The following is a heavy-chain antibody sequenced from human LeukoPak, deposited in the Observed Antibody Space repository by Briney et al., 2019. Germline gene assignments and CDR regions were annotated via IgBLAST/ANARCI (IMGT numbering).Heavy chain of an antibody. V-gene: IGHV4-4*07. J-gene: IGHJ4*02. CDR1: GASISSYY. Sequence: SETLSLTCSVSGASISSYYWSWIRQPAGRGLEWIGRIYSRGSTDYNPSLKSRVTMSADTSKNQFSLKVTSVTAADTALYCCAREGVGATPFDFWGQGTLVTVSS. CDR3: AREGVGATPFDF. D-gene: IGHD2-15*01. CDR2: IYSRGST.